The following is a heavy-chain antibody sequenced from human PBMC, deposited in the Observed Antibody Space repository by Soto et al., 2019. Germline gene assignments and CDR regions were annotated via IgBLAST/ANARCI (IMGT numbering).Heavy chain of an antibody. D-gene: IGHD1-1*01. V-gene: IGHV4-61*01. CDR3: ARGRGLSWNDPSDYGMDV. CDR1: GVSVSSGSYY. J-gene: IGHJ6*02. CDR2: IYYSGST. Sequence: SETLSLTCTVSGVSVSSGSYYWSWIRQPPGKGLEWIGYIYYSGSTNYNPSLKSRVTISVDTSKNQFSLKLSSVTAADTAVYYCARGRGLSWNDPSDYGMDVWGQGTTVTVSS.